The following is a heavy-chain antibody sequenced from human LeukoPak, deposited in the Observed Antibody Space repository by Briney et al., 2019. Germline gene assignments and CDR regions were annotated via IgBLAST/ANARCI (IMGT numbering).Heavy chain of an antibody. CDR1: GDSFSSNSVT. CDR2: TFYRSTWYN. CDR3: ARRLTQYDCFDP. V-gene: IGHV6-1*01. D-gene: IGHD2-2*01. Sequence: SQTLSLTCAISGDSFSSNSVTWNWIRQSPSRGLEWLGRTFYRSTWYNDYAVSVRGRITVNPDTSKNQFSLHLNSVTPEDTAVYYCARRLTQYDCFDPWGQGILVTVSS. J-gene: IGHJ5*02.